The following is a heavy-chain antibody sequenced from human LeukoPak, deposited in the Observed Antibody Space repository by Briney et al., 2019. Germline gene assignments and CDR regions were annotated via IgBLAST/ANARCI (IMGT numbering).Heavy chain of an antibody. CDR2: ISYDGSNK. D-gene: IGHD3-10*01. CDR3: AKDRRYYGSGSYHGNDY. J-gene: IGHJ4*02. Sequence: PGGSLGLSCAASGFTFSSYAMHWVRQAPGKGLEWVAVISYDGSNKYYADSVKGRFTISRDNSKNTLYLQMNSLRAEDTAVYYCAKDRRYYGSGSYHGNDYWGQGTLVTVSS. CDR1: GFTFSSYA. V-gene: IGHV3-30*04.